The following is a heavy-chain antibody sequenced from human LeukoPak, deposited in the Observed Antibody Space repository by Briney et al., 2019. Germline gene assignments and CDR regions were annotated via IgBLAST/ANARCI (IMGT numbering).Heavy chain of an antibody. CDR1: GYTFTGNY. V-gene: IGHV1-2*02. J-gene: IGHJ4*02. D-gene: IGHD3-22*01. CDR2: INPNSGGT. CDR3: ARGGPYYYDSSGFYYFDY. Sequence: GASVRVSCKASGYTFTGNYMHWVRQAPGQGLEWMGWINPNSGGTNYAQKFQGRVTMTRDTSISTAYMELSRLRSDDTAVYYCARGGPYYYDSSGFYYFDYWGQGTLVTVSS.